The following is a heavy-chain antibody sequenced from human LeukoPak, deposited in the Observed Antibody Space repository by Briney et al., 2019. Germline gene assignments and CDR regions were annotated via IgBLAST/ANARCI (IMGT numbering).Heavy chain of an antibody. CDR2: IRYDGSNK. J-gene: IGHJ6*03. CDR3: ARAPTVTIFYYYYMDV. D-gene: IGHD4-17*01. CDR1: GFTFSSYG. V-gene: IGHV3-30*02. Sequence: GGSLRLSCAASGFTFSSYGMHWVRQAPGKGLEWVAFIRYDGSNKYYADSVKGRFTISRDNSKNTLYLQMNSLRAEDAAVYYCARAPTVTIFYYYYMDVWGKGTTVTVSS.